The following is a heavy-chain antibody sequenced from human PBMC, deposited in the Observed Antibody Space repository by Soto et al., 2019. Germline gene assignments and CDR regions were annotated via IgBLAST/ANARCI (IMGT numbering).Heavy chain of an antibody. V-gene: IGHV2-5*02. J-gene: IGHJ4*02. Sequence: QITLKESGPTLVKPTQTLTLTCTFSGFSLSTSGVGVGWIRQPPGKALAWLALIYWEDDKRYSPSLNSRLTLTKDTSKHQVVLTMTNMDPMDPASYDCAHSLIANWGARGAFDYWGQGTLVTVAS. CDR3: AHSLIANWGARGAFDY. D-gene: IGHD7-27*01. CDR2: IYWEDDK. CDR1: GFSLSTSGVG.